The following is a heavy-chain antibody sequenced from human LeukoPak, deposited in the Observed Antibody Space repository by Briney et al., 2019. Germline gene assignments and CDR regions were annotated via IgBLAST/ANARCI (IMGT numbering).Heavy chain of an antibody. CDR2: ISGSGGST. CDR1: GFTFNHYA. D-gene: IGHD4-17*01. Sequence: GGSLRLSCAASGFTFNHYAMSWVRQAPGKGLEWVSAISGSGGSTYYADSVKGRFTNSRDNSKNTLYLQMNSLRAEDTAVYYCAKDPAMIYGDNEAFDIWGQGTMVTVSS. J-gene: IGHJ3*02. CDR3: AKDPAMIYGDNEAFDI. V-gene: IGHV3-23*01.